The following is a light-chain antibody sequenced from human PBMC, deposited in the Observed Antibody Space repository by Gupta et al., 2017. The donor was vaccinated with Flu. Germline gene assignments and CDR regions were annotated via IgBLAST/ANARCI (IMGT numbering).Light chain of an antibody. Sequence: EIVLTQSPATLSLSPGGEPPSPCRASQSVSSYLAWYQQKPGQAPRLLIYDASNRATGIPARFSGSGSGTDFTLTISSLEPEDFAVYYCQQRSNWPRATFGQGTRLEIK. CDR1: QSVSSY. J-gene: IGKJ5*01. V-gene: IGKV3-11*01. CDR2: DAS. CDR3: QQRSNWPRAT.